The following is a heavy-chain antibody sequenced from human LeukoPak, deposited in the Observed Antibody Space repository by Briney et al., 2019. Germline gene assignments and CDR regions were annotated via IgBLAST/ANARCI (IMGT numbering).Heavy chain of an antibody. CDR2: INPNSGGT. V-gene: IGHV1-2*02. J-gene: IGHJ4*02. D-gene: IGHD3-22*01. Sequence: ASVKVSCKASGYTFTGYYMHWVRQAPGQGLEWMGWINPNSGGTNYARKFQGRVTMTRDTSISTAYMELSRLRSDDTAVYYCARVPGSSGYYYGYYYFDYWGQGTLVTVSS. CDR1: GYTFTGYY. CDR3: ARVPGSSGYYYGYYYFDY.